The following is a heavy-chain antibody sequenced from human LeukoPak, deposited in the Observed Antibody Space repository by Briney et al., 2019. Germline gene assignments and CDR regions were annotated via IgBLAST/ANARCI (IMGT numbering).Heavy chain of an antibody. CDR3: ARHVPRVAGEAFAI. CDR2: IYYSGST. Sequence: SETLSLACTVSGGSISSSSYYWGWIRQPPGKGLEGFGSIYYSGSTYYNPSLKSRVTISVDTSKNEFSLTLSSVTAADTAVYYCARHVPRVAGEAFAIWGQGTMVTVSS. V-gene: IGHV4-39*01. J-gene: IGHJ3*02. CDR1: GGSISSSSYY. D-gene: IGHD6-19*01.